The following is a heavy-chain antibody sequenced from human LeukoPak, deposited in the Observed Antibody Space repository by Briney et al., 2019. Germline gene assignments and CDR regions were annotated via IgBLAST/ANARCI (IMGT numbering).Heavy chain of an antibody. D-gene: IGHD3-9*01. CDR2: TSYSGST. V-gene: IGHV4-59*01. J-gene: IGHJ3*01. Sequence: PSETLSLTCSVSDGSIRRYYWSWIRQSPGKRLEWIGFTSYSGSTKYNPSLKSRVTISLEASMDQVSLNVSSVTAADTAVYYCARRPPGDWLNAFDVWGQGIMVTVSS. CDR3: ARRPPGDWLNAFDV. CDR1: DGSIRRYY.